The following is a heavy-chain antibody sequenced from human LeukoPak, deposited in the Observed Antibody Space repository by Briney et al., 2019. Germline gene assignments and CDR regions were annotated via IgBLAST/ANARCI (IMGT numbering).Heavy chain of an antibody. CDR1: GFTFSSYA. D-gene: IGHD1-26*01. Sequence: GSLRLSCAASGFTFSSYAMTWVRQAPGKGLEWVSTISGSGGSTYYADSVKGRFTISRDNPKNTLYLQMNSLRAEDTAVYYCAKDVGSMIDCFDFWGQGTLVTVSS. J-gene: IGHJ4*02. V-gene: IGHV3-23*01. CDR2: ISGSGGST. CDR3: AKDVGSMIDCFDF.